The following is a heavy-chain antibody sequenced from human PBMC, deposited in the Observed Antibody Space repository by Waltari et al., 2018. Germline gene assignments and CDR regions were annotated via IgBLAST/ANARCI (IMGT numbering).Heavy chain of an antibody. Sequence: EGQLVESGGGLVQHGGSLSVYCAGTGISYSNYRMNWDRQAPGKGLKWVANIKQDGSEKKYVDSVKGRFTISRDNAKNSLYLQMSSLRAEDTALYYCARITRNSPPDYWGQGTLVTVSS. CDR2: IKQDGSEK. J-gene: IGHJ4*02. D-gene: IGHD1-20*01. CDR3: ARITRNSPPDY. V-gene: IGHV3-7*04. CDR1: GISYSNYR.